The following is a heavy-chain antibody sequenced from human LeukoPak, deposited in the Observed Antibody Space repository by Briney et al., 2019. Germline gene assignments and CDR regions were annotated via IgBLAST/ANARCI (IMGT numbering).Heavy chain of an antibody. CDR2: INPKSGAA. V-gene: IGHV1-2*02. CDR3: ARGAEAETSPLDF. J-gene: IGHJ4*02. Sequence: ASVKVSCKASGYIFSDYYMHWVRQAPGQGLEWLGWINPKSGAADYAQQFPGRVTMTRDTSINTDYMEMKRVTSDDTAVYYCARGAEAETSPLDFWGQGTLVIVS. CDR1: GYIFSDYY. D-gene: IGHD6-13*01.